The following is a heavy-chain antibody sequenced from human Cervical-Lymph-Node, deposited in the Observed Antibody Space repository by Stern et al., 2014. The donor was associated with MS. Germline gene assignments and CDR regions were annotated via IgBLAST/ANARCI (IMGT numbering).Heavy chain of an antibody. CDR1: GYTFTSYA. D-gene: IGHD2-2*01. J-gene: IGHJ4*02. CDR3: ARRPPYCTSTACYCDF. Sequence: VQLVQSGAEVKKPGASVKVSCKASGYTFTSYAITWMRQARGQGLEYVGWINSNNGIANYAQKFQGRVTITRDTSTSTAYMELRSLRSDDTAVYYCARRPPYCTSTACYCDFWGQGTLVTVSS. CDR2: INSNNGIA. V-gene: IGHV1-18*01.